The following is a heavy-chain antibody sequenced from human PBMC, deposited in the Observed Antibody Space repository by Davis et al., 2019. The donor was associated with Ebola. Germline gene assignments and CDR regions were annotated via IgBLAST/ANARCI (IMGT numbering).Heavy chain of an antibody. CDR3: AKVGGGSLWIPGWFDP. J-gene: IGHJ5*02. CDR2: ISGSGGST. D-gene: IGHD5-18*01. V-gene: IGHV3-23*01. Sequence: GESLKISCAASGFTFSSYAMSWVRQAPGKGLEWVSAISGSGGSTYYADSVKGRFTISRDNSKSTLYLQMNSLRAEDTAVYYCAKVGGGSLWIPGWFDPWGQGTLVTVSS. CDR1: GFTFSSYA.